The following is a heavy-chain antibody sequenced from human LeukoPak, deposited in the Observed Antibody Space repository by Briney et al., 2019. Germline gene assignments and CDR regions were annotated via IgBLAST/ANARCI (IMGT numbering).Heavy chain of an antibody. CDR3: AGGGLRLGELPY. CDR2: IYYSGST. Sequence: PSETLSLTCTVSGGSISSSSYYWGWIRQPPGKGLEWIGSIYYSGSTYYNPSLKSRVTISVDTSKNQFSLKLSSVTAADTAVYYCAGGGLRLGELPYWGQGTLVTVSS. J-gene: IGHJ4*02. D-gene: IGHD3-16*01. V-gene: IGHV4-39*07. CDR1: GGSISSSSYY.